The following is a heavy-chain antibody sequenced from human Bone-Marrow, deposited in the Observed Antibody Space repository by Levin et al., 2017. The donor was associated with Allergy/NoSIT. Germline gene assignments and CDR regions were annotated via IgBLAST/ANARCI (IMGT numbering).Heavy chain of an antibody. CDR1: GGSISSHF. D-gene: IGHD1-26*01. V-gene: IGHV4-59*11. Sequence: PSETLSLTCTVSGGSISSHFWNWIRQPPGKGLEWIGYVHNSGTTTYNPSLQSRVIMSVDTSKNQFSLILKSVTTADTARYYCATRPPENVYYGVFDYWGQGILITVSS. CDR3: ATRPPENVYYGVFDY. CDR2: VHNSGTT. J-gene: IGHJ4*02.